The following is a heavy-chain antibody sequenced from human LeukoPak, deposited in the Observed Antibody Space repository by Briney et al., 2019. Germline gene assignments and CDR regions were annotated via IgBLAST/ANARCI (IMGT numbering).Heavy chain of an antibody. D-gene: IGHD3-22*01. V-gene: IGHV3-23*01. Sequence: GGSLRLSCATSGFTFNNYNMNWVRQAPGKGLEWVSAISGSTGNTYYADSVKGRFTISRDNSKNTVYLQMNSLRAEDTAVYYCAKDPPYYYDSSGYGGGAFDIWGQGTMVTVSS. CDR3: AKDPPYYYDSSGYGGGAFDI. J-gene: IGHJ3*02. CDR2: ISGSTGNT. CDR1: GFTFNNYN.